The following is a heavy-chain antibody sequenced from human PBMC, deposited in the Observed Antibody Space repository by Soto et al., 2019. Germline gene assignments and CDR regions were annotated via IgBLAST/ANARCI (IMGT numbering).Heavy chain of an antibody. CDR1: GYTFTSYA. CDR2: INAGNGNT. J-gene: IGHJ4*02. D-gene: IGHD6-13*01. CDR3: ARGGQQLATFASS. V-gene: IGHV1-3*01. Sequence: ASVKVSCKASGYTFTSYAMHWVRQAPGQRLEWMGWINAGNGNTKYSQKFQGRVTIARDTSASTAYMELSSLRSEDTAVYYCARGGQQLATFASSWGQGTLVTSPQ.